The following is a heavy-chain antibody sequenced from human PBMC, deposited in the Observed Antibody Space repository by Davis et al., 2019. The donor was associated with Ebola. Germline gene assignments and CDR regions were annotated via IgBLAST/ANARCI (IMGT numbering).Heavy chain of an antibody. CDR3: ARYMENYRRALDH. J-gene: IGHJ4*02. D-gene: IGHD3-10*01. Sequence: MPSETLSLTCGVSSGSLRGYYWSWIRQLSGKGLEWIGEVSDTGNSRYLPSLKSRATISVDASKKQFSLKLSSVTAADTAVYFCARYMENYRRALDHWGQGTLVTVSS. V-gene: IGHV4-34*01. CDR2: VSDTGNS. CDR1: SGSLRGYY.